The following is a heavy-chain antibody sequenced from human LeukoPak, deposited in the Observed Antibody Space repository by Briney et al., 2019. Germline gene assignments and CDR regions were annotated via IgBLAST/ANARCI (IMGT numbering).Heavy chain of an antibody. CDR3: ARAGGGGDGYNPFDY. D-gene: IGHD5-24*01. CDR1: VYTFTSYY. CDR2: INPSGGST. J-gene: IGHJ4*02. V-gene: IGHV1-46*01. Sequence: ASVKVSCKASVYTFTSYYMHWVRQAPGQGLEWMGIINPSGGSTSYAQKFQGRVTMTRDTSTSTVYMELSSLRSEDTAVYYCARAGGGGDGYNPFDYWGQGTLVTVSS.